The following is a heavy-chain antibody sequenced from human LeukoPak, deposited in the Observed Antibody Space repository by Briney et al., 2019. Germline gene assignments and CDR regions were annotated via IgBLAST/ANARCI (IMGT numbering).Heavy chain of an antibody. V-gene: IGHV1-3*01. CDR3: AREYCDYVWGSYRYWYYFDY. D-gene: IGHD3-16*02. Sequence: ASVKVSCKPSGYTFTSYAMHWVRQAPGQRLEWMGWINAGNGNTKYSQKFQRRVTITRDTSATTAYMELSSLRSEGTAVYYCAREYCDYVWGSYRYWYYFDYWGQGTLVTVSS. J-gene: IGHJ4*02. CDR1: GYTFTSYA. CDR2: INAGNGNT.